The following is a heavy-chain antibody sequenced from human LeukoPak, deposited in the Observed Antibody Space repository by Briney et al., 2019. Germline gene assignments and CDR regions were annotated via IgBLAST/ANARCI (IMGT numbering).Heavy chain of an antibody. Sequence: PGESLKISCQGSGSSFTSYWISWVRQLPGKGLEWMGRIDPSDSYTNYSPSFQGHFTISADKSISTAYLQWSSLKASDTATYYCARRQGCSSTACPPDYWGQGTLVTVSS. V-gene: IGHV5-10-1*01. CDR2: IDPSDSYT. J-gene: IGHJ4*02. CDR3: ARRQGCSSTACPPDY. CDR1: GSSFTSYW. D-gene: IGHD2-2*01.